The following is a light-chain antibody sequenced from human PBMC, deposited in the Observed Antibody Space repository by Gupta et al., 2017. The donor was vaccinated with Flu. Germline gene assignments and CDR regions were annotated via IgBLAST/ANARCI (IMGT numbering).Light chain of an antibody. CDR3: RQGAHWPWA. Sequence: DVVIPQSPLSLPVTLGQPASISCRSSQSLVYSAGSTILHWCQQRPGQSPRRLIYLVSHRESGVPDKFSGSGSGTEFTLKISRGEAEDVGVYFCRQGAHWPWAFGQGTKVEIK. CDR2: LVS. J-gene: IGKJ1*01. V-gene: IGKV2-30*01. CDR1: QSLVYSAGSTI.